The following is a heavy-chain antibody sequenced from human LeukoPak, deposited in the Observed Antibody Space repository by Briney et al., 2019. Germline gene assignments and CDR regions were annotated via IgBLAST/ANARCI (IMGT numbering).Heavy chain of an antibody. CDR2: IIPIFGTA. Sequence: SVKVSCKASGGTFSSYAISWVRQAPGQGLEWMGGIIPIFGTANYAQKFQGRVTITADKSTSTAYMELSSLRSEDTAVYYCARQLQHHDYGDYYYYYMDVWGKGTTVTVSS. J-gene: IGHJ6*03. CDR1: GGTFSSYA. CDR3: ARQLQHHDYGDYYYYYMDV. D-gene: IGHD4-17*01. V-gene: IGHV1-69*06.